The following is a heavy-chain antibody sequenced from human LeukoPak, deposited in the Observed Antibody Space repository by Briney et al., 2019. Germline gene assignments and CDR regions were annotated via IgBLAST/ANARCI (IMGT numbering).Heavy chain of an antibody. CDR3: AREPRVGYSYGSYNWFDP. CDR1: GGSISSSGYY. CDR2: INHSGST. V-gene: IGHV4-39*02. Sequence: SETLSLTCTVSGGSISSSGYYWSWIRQPPGKGLEWIGEINHSGSTNYNPSLKSRVTISVDTSKNQFSLKLSSVTAADTAVYYCAREPRVGYSYGSYNWFDPWGQGTLVTVSS. D-gene: IGHD5-18*01. J-gene: IGHJ5*02.